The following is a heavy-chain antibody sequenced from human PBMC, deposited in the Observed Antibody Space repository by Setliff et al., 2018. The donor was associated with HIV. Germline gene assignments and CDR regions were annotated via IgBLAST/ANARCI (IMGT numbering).Heavy chain of an antibody. CDR3: ARATRRNDAFDI. J-gene: IGHJ3*02. V-gene: IGHV4-31*02. Sequence: SETLSLTCAVSGGSISSGGYYWSWIRQHPGKGLEWIGYIYYSGSTYYNPSLKSRVTMSVDTSKHQFSLKMRSVTAADTAVYYCARATRRNDAFDIWGQGTMVTVSS. CDR1: GGSISSGGYY. CDR2: IYYSGST. D-gene: IGHD1-1*01.